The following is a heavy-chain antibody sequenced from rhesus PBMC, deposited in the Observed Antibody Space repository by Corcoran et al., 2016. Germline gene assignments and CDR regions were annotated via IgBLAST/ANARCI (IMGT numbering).Heavy chain of an antibody. J-gene: IGHJ4*01. CDR3: AREDVVVLRF. Sequence: QVQLQESGPGVVKPSETLSLTCAVSGGSISDNYRWSWIRKPPGKGLEWIGFIYGSSTNTNYNPSLKSRVTISKDTSQNQFSLKLSAGTAADTAVYCCAREDVVVLRFWGQGVLVTVSS. CDR2: IYGSSTNT. CDR1: GGSISDNYR. D-gene: IGHD2-15*01. V-gene: IGHV4S10*01.